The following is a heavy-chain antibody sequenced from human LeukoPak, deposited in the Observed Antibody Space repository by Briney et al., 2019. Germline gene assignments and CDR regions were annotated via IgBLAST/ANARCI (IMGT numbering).Heavy chain of an antibody. CDR1: AFTFSSYS. V-gene: IGHV3-21*01. D-gene: IGHD6-19*01. Sequence: GGSLRLSCAASAFTFSSYSMNWVRQAPGKGLEWVSSISSSSSYIYYADSVKGRFTISRDNAKNSLYLQMNSLRAEDTAVYYCARTGYSSGWYPFGAFDYWGQGTLVTVSS. J-gene: IGHJ4*02. CDR3: ARTGYSSGWYPFGAFDY. CDR2: ISSSSSYI.